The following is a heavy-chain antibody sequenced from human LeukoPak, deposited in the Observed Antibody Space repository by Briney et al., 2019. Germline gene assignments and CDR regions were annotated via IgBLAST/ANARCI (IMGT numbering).Heavy chain of an antibody. CDR1: GGSISSYY. CDR2: IYYSGST. J-gene: IGHJ4*02. CDR3: TRHARGSRWGAFDY. Sequence: SETLSLTCTVSGGSISSYYWSWIRQPPGKGLEWIGYIYYSGSTNYNPSLKSRVTISVDTSKNQFSLKLSSVTAADTAVYYCTRHARGSRWGAFDYWGQGTLVTVSS. V-gene: IGHV4-59*08. D-gene: IGHD3-16*01.